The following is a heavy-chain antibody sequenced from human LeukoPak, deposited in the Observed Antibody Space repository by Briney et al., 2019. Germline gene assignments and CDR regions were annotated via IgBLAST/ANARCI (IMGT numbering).Heavy chain of an antibody. J-gene: IGHJ4*02. D-gene: IGHD3-22*01. V-gene: IGHV1-2*02. CDR2: INPNSGGT. CDR1: GYTFTSYY. CDR3: ARDYYDSSGYYGYDY. Sequence: ASVKVSCKASGYTFTSYYMHWVRQAPGQGLEWMGWINPNSGGTNYAQKFQGRVTMTRDTSISTAYMELSRLRSDDTAVYYCARDYYDSSGYYGYDYWGQGTLVTVSS.